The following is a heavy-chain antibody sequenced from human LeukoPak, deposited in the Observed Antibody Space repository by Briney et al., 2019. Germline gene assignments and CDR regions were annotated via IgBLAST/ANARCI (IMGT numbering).Heavy chain of an antibody. Sequence: GGSLRLSCAASGFTFSNAWMSWVRQAPGKGLEWVGRIKSKTDGGTTDYAAPVKGRFTISRDDSKNTLYLQMNSLRAEDTAVYYCARDVDPGNHYYYYGMDVWGQGTTVTVSS. CDR1: GFTFSNAW. CDR3: ARDVDPGNHYYYYGMDV. D-gene: IGHD2-21*01. V-gene: IGHV3-15*01. J-gene: IGHJ6*02. CDR2: IKSKTDGGTT.